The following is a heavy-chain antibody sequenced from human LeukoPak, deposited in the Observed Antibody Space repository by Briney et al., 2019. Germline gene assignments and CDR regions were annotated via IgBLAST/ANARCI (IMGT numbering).Heavy chain of an antibody. Sequence: ASVKVSCKASAYTFTSYGISWVRQAPGQGLEWMGWISTYNGNTNYAQKIQGRVTMTTDTSTNTAYMELRSLRSDDTAVYYCARVRNSGFRYVDSWGQGTLVTVSS. D-gene: IGHD5-12*01. J-gene: IGHJ4*02. CDR1: AYTFTSYG. V-gene: IGHV1-18*01. CDR3: ARVRNSGFRYVDS. CDR2: ISTYNGNT.